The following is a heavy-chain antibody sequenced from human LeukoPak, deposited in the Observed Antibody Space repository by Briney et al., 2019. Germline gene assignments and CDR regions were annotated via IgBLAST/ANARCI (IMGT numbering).Heavy chain of an antibody. D-gene: IGHD6-19*01. V-gene: IGHV3-72*01. CDR1: GFTFSDHY. J-gene: IGHJ4*02. CDR3: GRLSRTGISSGWYFFDY. CDR2: TTNKANSYIT. Sequence: GGSLRLSCAASGFTFSDHYIDWVRQAPGKGLEWVGRTTNKANSYITKYAVSVKRRFTISRDDSKNSAYLQMSSLKMEDTAVYYCGRLSRTGISSGWYFFDYWGQGTLVTVSS.